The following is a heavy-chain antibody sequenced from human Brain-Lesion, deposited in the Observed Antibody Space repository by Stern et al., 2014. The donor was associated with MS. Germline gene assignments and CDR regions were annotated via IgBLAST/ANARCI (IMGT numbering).Heavy chain of an antibody. Sequence: QVQLVQSGAEVKKPGASVKVSCKTSGYIFTGYYIHWVRQAPGQGLEWMAWINPNTGGTKYAQKFQGGVTMSRDTSISTAYVELSSLTSDDTAVYYCARDQRGITIFGVVTDYYYLGMDVWGQGTTVTVSS. CDR2: INPNTGGT. J-gene: IGHJ6*02. D-gene: IGHD3-3*01. V-gene: IGHV1-2*02. CDR3: ARDQRGITIFGVVTDYYYLGMDV. CDR1: GYIFTGYY.